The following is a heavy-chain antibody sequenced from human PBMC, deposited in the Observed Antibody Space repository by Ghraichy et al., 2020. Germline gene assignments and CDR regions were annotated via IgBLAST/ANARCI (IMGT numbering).Heavy chain of an antibody. CDR2: LRNEANTYAT. J-gene: IGHJ3*02. CDR3: SRTFYGSGISDVVFDI. V-gene: IGHV3-73*01. D-gene: IGHD3-10*01. CDR1: GFTFSGSD. Sequence: GGSLRLSCAASGFTFSGSDVQWVRQASGKGLEWVGRLRNEANTYATAYAASVKGRFSISTDDSKITAYLQMDSRKIEDTAVYYCSRTFYGSGISDVVFDIWGQGTVVTVSS.